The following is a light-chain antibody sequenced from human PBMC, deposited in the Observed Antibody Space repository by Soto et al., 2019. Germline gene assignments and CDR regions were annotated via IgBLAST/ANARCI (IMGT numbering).Light chain of an antibody. V-gene: IGKV3-20*01. Sequence: EIVLTQSPGTLSLSPGERATLSCRASQSVTSYLAWYQQKPAQAPRLLIYGASSRATGIPDRFSGSGSGTDFTLTISRLEPEDFAVYYCQQYRSSPPLTFGGGTKVEIK. CDR2: GAS. CDR1: QSVTSY. J-gene: IGKJ4*01. CDR3: QQYRSSPPLT.